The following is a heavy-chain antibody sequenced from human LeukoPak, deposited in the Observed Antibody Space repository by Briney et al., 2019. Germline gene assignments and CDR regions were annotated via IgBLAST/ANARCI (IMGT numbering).Heavy chain of an antibody. Sequence: GGSLRLSCAASGFTFSSYSMNWVRQAPGKGLEWVSYISSSSSTIYYADSVKGRFTISRDNSKNTLYLQMNSLRAEDTAVYYCAKDPRRSSGYFDYWGQGTLVTVSS. V-gene: IGHV3-48*01. CDR2: ISSSSSTI. CDR3: AKDPRRSSGYFDY. D-gene: IGHD3-22*01. J-gene: IGHJ4*02. CDR1: GFTFSSYS.